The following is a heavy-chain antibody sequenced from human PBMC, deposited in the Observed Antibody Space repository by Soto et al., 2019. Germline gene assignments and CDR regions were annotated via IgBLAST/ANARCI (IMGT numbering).Heavy chain of an antibody. CDR3: AKYSSGWYMEDYFDY. J-gene: IGHJ4*02. CDR1: GFTFSSYG. D-gene: IGHD6-19*01. V-gene: IGHV3-30*18. CDR2: ISYDGSNK. Sequence: GGSLRLSCAASGFTFSSYGMHWVRQAPGKGLEWVAVISYDGSNKYYADSVKGRFTISRDNSKNTLYLQMNSLRAEDTAVYYCAKYSSGWYMEDYFDYWGQGTLVTVSS.